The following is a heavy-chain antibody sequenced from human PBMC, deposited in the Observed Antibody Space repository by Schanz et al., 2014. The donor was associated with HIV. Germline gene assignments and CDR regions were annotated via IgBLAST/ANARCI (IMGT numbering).Heavy chain of an antibody. V-gene: IGHV3-48*01. J-gene: IGHJ4*02. Sequence: EVQLVESGGGLVQPGGSLRLSCAASGFTFSSYSMNWVRQAPGKGLEWVSYISSSSNTIYYADSVKGRFTISRDNAKNTLYLQMNSLRAEDTAIYYCAKTSYGWYFDYWGQGTLVTVSS. CDR2: ISSSSNTI. CDR1: GFTFSSYS. D-gene: IGHD6-19*01. CDR3: AKTSYGWYFDY.